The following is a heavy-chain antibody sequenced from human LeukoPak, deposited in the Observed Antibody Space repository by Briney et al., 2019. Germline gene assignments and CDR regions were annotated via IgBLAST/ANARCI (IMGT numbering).Heavy chain of an antibody. D-gene: IGHD1-26*01. V-gene: IGHV4-34*01. Sequence: SETLSLTCAVYGGSFSGYYWSWLRQPPGKGLEWIGEINHSGSTNYNPSLKSRVTISVDTSKNQFSLKLSSVTAADTAVYYCARLKLAGATPLLVARARYYFDYWGQGTLVTVSS. J-gene: IGHJ4*02. CDR1: GGSFSGYY. CDR2: INHSGST. CDR3: ARLKLAGATPLLVARARYYFDY.